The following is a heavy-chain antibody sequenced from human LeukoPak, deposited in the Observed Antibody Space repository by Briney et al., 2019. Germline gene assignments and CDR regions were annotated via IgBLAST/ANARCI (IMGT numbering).Heavy chain of an antibody. Sequence: ASVTVSCKASGYTFTSYGMSWVRQAPGQGLEWMGWISAYNGNTIYAQKLQGRVTMTTDTSTSTAYMELRSLRSDDTAVYYCARLPRNEKRLAWFDPWGQGTLVTVSS. CDR3: ARLPRNEKRLAWFDP. D-gene: IGHD1-1*01. CDR1: GYTFTSYG. V-gene: IGHV1-18*01. CDR2: ISAYNGNT. J-gene: IGHJ5*02.